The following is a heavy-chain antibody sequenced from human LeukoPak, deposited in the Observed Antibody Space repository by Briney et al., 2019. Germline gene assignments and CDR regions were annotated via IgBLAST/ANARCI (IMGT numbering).Heavy chain of an antibody. CDR1: GFTFSSYA. D-gene: IGHD4-17*01. Sequence: GGSLRLSCAASGFTFSSYAMSWVRQAPGKGLEWVSAISGSGGSTYYADSVKGRFTISRDNSRNTLYLQMNSLRAEDTAVYYCAKDPSPTTVPHYFDYWRQGTLVTVSS. V-gene: IGHV3-23*01. CDR2: ISGSGGST. J-gene: IGHJ4*02. CDR3: AKDPSPTTVPHYFDY.